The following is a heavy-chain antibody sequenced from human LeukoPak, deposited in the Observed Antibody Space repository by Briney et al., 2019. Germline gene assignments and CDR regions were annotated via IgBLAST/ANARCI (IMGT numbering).Heavy chain of an antibody. CDR3: ARVTKMGVGYFDY. CDR1: GGTFSSYA. CDR2: IIPIFGTA. D-gene: IGHD1-26*01. V-gene: IGHV1-69*13. Sequence: SVKVSCKASGGTFSSYAISRVRQAPGQGLEWMGGIIPIFGTANYAQKFQGRVTITADESTSTAYMELSSLRSEDTAVYYCARVTKMGVGYFDYWGQGTLVTVSS. J-gene: IGHJ4*02.